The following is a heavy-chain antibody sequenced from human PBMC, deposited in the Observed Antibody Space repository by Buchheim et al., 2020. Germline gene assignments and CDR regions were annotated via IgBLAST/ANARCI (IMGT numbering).Heavy chain of an antibody. Sequence: EVQLVESGGGLVQPGGSLRLSCAASGFTFSSYWMSWVRQAPGKGLEWVANIKQDGSEKYYVDSVKGRFTISRDNAKNSLYLQMNSLRAEDTAVYYCASLHIAAADNYYYYGMDVWGQGTT. V-gene: IGHV3-7*01. CDR1: GFTFSSYW. CDR2: IKQDGSEK. CDR3: ASLHIAAADNYYYYGMDV. J-gene: IGHJ6*02. D-gene: IGHD6-13*01.